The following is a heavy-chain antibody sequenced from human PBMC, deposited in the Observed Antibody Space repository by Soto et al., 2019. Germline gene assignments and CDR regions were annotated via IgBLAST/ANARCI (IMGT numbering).Heavy chain of an antibody. CDR3: AKGLEPHTVTIDWFDP. D-gene: IGHD4-17*01. CDR2: ISYDGSNK. J-gene: IGHJ5*02. V-gene: IGHV3-30*18. Sequence: GGSLRLSCAASGFTFSSYGMHWVRQAPGKGLEWVAVISYDGSNKYYADSVKGRFTISRDNSKNTLYLQMNSLRAEDTAVYYCAKGLEPHTVTIDWFDPWGQGTLVTVSS. CDR1: GFTFSSYG.